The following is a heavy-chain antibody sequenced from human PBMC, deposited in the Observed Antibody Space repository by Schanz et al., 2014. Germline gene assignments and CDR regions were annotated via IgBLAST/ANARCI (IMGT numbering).Heavy chain of an antibody. CDR2: INTGGDST. V-gene: IGHV3-23*04. CDR3: AKIERNED. J-gene: IGHJ4*02. Sequence: VQLVESGGGVVQPGRSLRLSCAASGFTFGDYAMTWVRQAPGKGLEWVSAINTGGDSTYYADSVKGRFTISRDNSKNTLYLQMNSLRAEDTAVYFCAKIERNEDWGQGTLVTVSS. D-gene: IGHD1-1*01. CDR1: GFTFGDYA.